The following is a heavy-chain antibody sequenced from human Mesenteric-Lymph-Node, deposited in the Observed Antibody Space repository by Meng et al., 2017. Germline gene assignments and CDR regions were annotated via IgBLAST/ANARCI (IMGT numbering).Heavy chain of an antibody. Sequence: GESLKISCAASGFTFSNAWMSWVRQAPGKGLEWVGRIKSKTDGGTTDYAAPVKGRFTISRDDSKNTLYLQMNNLRAEDMAVYFCAKVLGGSSWSHRYYGLDVWGQGTTVTVSS. V-gene: IGHV3-15*01. D-gene: IGHD6-13*01. CDR1: GFTFSNAW. CDR2: IKSKTDGGTT. J-gene: IGHJ6*02. CDR3: AKVLGGSSWSHRYYGLDV.